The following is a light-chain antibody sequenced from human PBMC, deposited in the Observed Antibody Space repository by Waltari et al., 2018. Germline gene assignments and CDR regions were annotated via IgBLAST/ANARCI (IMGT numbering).Light chain of an antibody. Sequence: DIVMTQSPLSLPVTPGEPASISCTSSQSLIHSNGLTYLDWYLQKPGQSPQLLIYFGSNRAPGVPDRFSGSGSGTDFTLKISRVEAEDVGVYYCMQALQTPTSFGGGTKVEMK. CDR2: FGS. V-gene: IGKV2-28*01. CDR3: MQALQTPTS. J-gene: IGKJ4*01. CDR1: QSLIHSNGLTY.